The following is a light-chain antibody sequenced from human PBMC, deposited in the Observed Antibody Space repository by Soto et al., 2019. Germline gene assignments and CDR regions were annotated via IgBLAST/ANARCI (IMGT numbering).Light chain of an antibody. CDR2: DAS. CDR1: RNINNF. Sequence: DIQMTQSPSSLSASVGDRVTITCQASRNINNFVNWFQKKPGKAPKLLIYDASTLKPGVPSRFSGSGSGTDFRLTIRSLKPEDFATYYCQQSDDLPTFGQGTRVEIK. V-gene: IGKV1-33*01. CDR3: QQSDDLPT. J-gene: IGKJ5*01.